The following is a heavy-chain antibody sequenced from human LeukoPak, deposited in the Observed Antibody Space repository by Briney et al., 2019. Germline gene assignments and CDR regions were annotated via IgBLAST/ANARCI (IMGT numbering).Heavy chain of an antibody. CDR2: INPTGGST. CDR1: GYIFTNYY. J-gene: IGHJ4*02. Sequence: ASVKVSCKASGYIFTNYYIHWMRQAPGEGLEWMGIINPTGGSTSYAQKFQGRVTLARDVSTTTVYMELSSLRSEDTAVYYCARELDSSGYFDYWGQGSLVTVSS. CDR3: ARELDSSGYFDY. D-gene: IGHD3-22*01. V-gene: IGHV1-46*01.